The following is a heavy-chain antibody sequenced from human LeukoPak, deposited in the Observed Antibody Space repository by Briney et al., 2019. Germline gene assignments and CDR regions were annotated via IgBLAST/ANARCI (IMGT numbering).Heavy chain of an antibody. V-gene: IGHV3-21*01. CDR1: GFTFSSYS. CDR2: ISSSSSYI. Sequence: GGSLRPSCAASGFTFSSYSMNWVRQAPGKGLEWVSSISSSSSYIYYADSVKGRFTISRDNAKNSLYLQMNSLRAEDTAVYYCARERPSSSAFDYWGQGTLVTVSS. D-gene: IGHD6-6*01. CDR3: ARERPSSSAFDY. J-gene: IGHJ4*02.